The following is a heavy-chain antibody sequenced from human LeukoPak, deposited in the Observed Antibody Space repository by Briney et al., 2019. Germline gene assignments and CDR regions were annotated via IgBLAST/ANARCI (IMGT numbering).Heavy chain of an antibody. CDR2: INPNRGGT. CDR1: GYTFTGYY. J-gene: IGHJ4*02. D-gene: IGHD1-1*01. Sequence: ASVKVSCKASGYTFTGYYMHWVRQAPGQGLEWMGWINPNRGGTNYAQKFQGRVTMTRDTSISTAYMELSRLRSDDTAVYYCARVGTALVTVAPIDYWGQGTLVTVSS. CDR3: ARVGTALVTVAPIDY. V-gene: IGHV1-2*02.